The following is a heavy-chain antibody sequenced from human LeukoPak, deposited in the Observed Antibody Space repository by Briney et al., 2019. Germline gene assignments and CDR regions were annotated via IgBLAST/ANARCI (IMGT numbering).Heavy chain of an antibody. J-gene: IGHJ6*02. D-gene: IGHD1-26*01. Sequence: SGPTLVNPTQTLTLTCTFSGFSLSTSGMCVSWIRQPPGKALEWLARIDWDDDKYYSTSLKTRLTISKDTSKNQVVLTMTNMDPVDTATYYCARTALTPILGATTIYYGMDVWGQGTTVTVSS. CDR2: IDWDDDK. CDR3: ARTALTPILGATTIYYGMDV. CDR1: GFSLSTSGMC. V-gene: IGHV2-70*11.